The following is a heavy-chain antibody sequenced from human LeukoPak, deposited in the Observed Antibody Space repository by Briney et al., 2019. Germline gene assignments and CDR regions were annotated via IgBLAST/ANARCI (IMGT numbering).Heavy chain of an antibody. CDR2: IKQDRSEK. V-gene: IGHV3-7*01. D-gene: IGHD6-19*01. CDR3: AQDSSSGWFPFFDY. CDR1: GFTFSNYW. Sequence: GFLRLSCAASGFTFSNYWMSWVRQAPGKGLEWVANIKQDRSEKYYVDSVKGRFTISRDNSKNTLYLQMNSLRAEDTAVYYCAQDSSSGWFPFFDYWGQGTLVTVSS. J-gene: IGHJ4*02.